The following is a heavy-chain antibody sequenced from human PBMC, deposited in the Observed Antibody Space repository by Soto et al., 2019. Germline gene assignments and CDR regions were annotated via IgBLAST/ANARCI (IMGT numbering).Heavy chain of an antibody. J-gene: IGHJ4*02. CDR3: ARVAAVARFAY. CDR2: INPYNGNT. D-gene: IGHD6-19*01. V-gene: IGHV1-18*01. CDR1: GYTFTSYG. Sequence: QVQLVQSGAEVKKPGASVKVSCKASGYTFTSYGISWVRQAPGQGLEWMGWINPYNGNTKYAQKLQARVTTTTDTPTSTAYMELRGLIYDDTAAYDCARVAAVARFAYWGQGTLVTVSS.